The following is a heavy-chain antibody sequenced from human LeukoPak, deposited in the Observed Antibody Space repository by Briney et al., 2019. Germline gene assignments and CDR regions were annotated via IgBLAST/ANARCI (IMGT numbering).Heavy chain of an antibody. CDR3: ARVIVMQQYYYDSSGYSPRDY. V-gene: IGHV3-48*01. Sequence: GGSLRLSCAASGFTFSSYSMNWVRQAPGKGLEWVSYISSSSSTIYYADSVKGRFTISRENAKNSLYLQMNSLRAGDTAVYYCARVIVMQQYYYDSSGYSPRDYWGQGTLVTVSS. J-gene: IGHJ4*02. CDR1: GFTFSSYS. D-gene: IGHD3-22*01. CDR2: ISSSSSTI.